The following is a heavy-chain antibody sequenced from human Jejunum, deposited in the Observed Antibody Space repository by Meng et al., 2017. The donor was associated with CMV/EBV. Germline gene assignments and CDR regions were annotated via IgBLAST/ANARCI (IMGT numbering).Heavy chain of an antibody. D-gene: IGHD3-22*01. Sequence: QLVWLEGGCVPHGGSLSLSCSVSGFTVSNNYMTWVRQAPGKGLEWISIIYSDGTTYYADSVKGRFTISRDNSENTVSLQMSSLRAEDTALYYCARSYDSSGGSYHWYFDLWGRGTLVTVSS. CDR3: ARSYDSSGGSYHWYFDL. V-gene: IGHV3-66*01. CDR1: GFTVSNNY. J-gene: IGHJ2*01. CDR2: IYSDGTT.